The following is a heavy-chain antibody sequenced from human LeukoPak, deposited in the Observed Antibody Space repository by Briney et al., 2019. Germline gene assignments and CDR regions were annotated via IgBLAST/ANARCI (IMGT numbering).Heavy chain of an antibody. CDR3: AKSRLVRGVIIIPNFDY. J-gene: IGHJ4*02. CDR1: GFTFDDYA. D-gene: IGHD3-10*01. CDR2: ISWNSGSI. V-gene: IGHV3-9*03. Sequence: GGSLRLSCAASGFTFDDYAMHWVRQAAGEGLDWVSGISWNSGSIGYVESVNGRLTISRDYAKQFLYLQMNSLRAEDMALYYCAKSRLVRGVIIIPNFDYWGQGTLVTVSS.